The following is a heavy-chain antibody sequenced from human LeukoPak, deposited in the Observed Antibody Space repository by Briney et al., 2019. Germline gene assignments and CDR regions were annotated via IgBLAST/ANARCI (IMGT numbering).Heavy chain of an antibody. V-gene: IGHV3-30*18. Sequence: GGSLRLSCAASGFTFSSYGMHWVRQAPGKGLEWVALISYDGSNKYYADSVKGRFTISRDNSKSTLFLQMNSLRAEDTALYYCAKDLHYYVAMDVWGQGTAVTVSS. CDR1: GFTFSSYG. CDR2: ISYDGSNK. J-gene: IGHJ6*02. D-gene: IGHD3-10*02. CDR3: AKDLHYYVAMDV.